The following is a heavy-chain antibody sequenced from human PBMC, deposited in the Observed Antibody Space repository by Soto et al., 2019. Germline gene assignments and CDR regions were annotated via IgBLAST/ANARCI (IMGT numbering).Heavy chain of an antibody. CDR3: AREKKHQSLGGRFGMDV. J-gene: IGHJ6*02. CDR2: IGSSGGYI. Sequence: PGGSLRLSCAASGFTFSSYSMNWVRQAPGKGLEWVASIGSSGGYIFYADSVKGRFTISRDNAKKSLDLQINSLRAEDTAVYYCAREKKHQSLGGRFGMDVWGQGTTVTVSS. CDR1: GFTFSSYS. D-gene: IGHD2-2*01. V-gene: IGHV3-21*01.